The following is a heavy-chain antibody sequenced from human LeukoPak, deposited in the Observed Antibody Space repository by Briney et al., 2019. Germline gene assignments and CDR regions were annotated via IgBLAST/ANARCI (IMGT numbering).Heavy chain of an antibody. J-gene: IGHJ6*03. D-gene: IGHD2-2*02. V-gene: IGHV4-4*07. Sequence: PSETLSLTCTVSGGSISSYYWSWIRQPAGKGLEWIGRIYTSGSTNYNPSLKSRVTMSVDTSKNQFSLKLSSVTAADTAVYYCARESRYCSSTSCYNPWHYYYMDVWGKGTTVTVSS. CDR2: IYTSGST. CDR3: ARESRYCSSTSCYNPWHYYYMDV. CDR1: GGSISSYY.